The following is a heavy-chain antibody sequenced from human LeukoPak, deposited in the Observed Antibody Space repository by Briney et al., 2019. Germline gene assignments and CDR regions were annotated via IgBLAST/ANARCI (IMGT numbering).Heavy chain of an antibody. CDR2: ISYSGST. V-gene: IGHV4-59*01. Sequence: SETLTSPYTVSGGSISSYYWSWIRQPPGKGLEWIGYISYSGSTNYNPSLKSRVTISVDTSKNQFSLKLSSVTAADTAVYYCARATSIPARAYYFDYWGQGTLVTVSS. J-gene: IGHJ4*02. D-gene: IGHD6-6*01. CDR1: GGSISSYY. CDR3: ARATSIPARAYYFDY.